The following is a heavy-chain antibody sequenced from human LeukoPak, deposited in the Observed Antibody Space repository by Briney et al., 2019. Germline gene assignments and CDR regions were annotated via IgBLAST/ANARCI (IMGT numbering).Heavy chain of an antibody. CDR1: GYTLTELS. J-gene: IGHJ6*02. V-gene: IGHV1-24*01. Sequence: ASVKVSCKVSGYTLTELSMHWVRQAPGKGLEWMGGFDPEDGETIYAQKFQGRVTMTTDTSTSTAYMELRSLRSDDTAVYYCARDMMVREKYGMDVWGQGTTVTVSS. D-gene: IGHD3-10*01. CDR3: ARDMMVREKYGMDV. CDR2: FDPEDGET.